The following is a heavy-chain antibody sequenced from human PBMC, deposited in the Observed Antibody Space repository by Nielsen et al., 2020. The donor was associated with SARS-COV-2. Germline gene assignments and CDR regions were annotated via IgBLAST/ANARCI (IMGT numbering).Heavy chain of an antibody. J-gene: IGHJ6*03. D-gene: IGHD1-26*01. CDR1: GFTFDDHA. CDR2: ISWNSGSI. CDR3: ARTGRGGSYYVYYYYYMDV. Sequence: SLKISCAASGFTFDDHAMHWVRQAPGKGLEWVSGISWNSGSIGYADSVKGRFTISRDNSKNTLYLQMNSLRAEDTAVYYCARTGRGGSYYVYYYYYMDVWGKGTTVTVSS. V-gene: IGHV3-9*01.